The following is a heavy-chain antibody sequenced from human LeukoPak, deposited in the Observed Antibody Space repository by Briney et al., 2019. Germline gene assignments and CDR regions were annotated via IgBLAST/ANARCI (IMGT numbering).Heavy chain of an antibody. CDR3: AKLVATTDGVDY. CDR1: GGTFSSYA. Sequence: ASVKVSCKASGGTFSSYAISWVRQAPGQGLEWMGGIIPIFGTANYAQKFQGRVTITADKSTSTAYMELSSLRSEDTAVYYCAKLVATTDGVDYWGQGTLVTVSS. CDR2: IIPIFGTA. V-gene: IGHV1-69*06. J-gene: IGHJ4*02. D-gene: IGHD5-12*01.